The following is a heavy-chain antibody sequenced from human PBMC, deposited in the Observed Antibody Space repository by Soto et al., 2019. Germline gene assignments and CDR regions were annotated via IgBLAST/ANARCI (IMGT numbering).Heavy chain of an antibody. CDR2: MNPNSGNT. CDR1: GYTFSSYN. Sequence: QVQLVQSGAEVKKPGASVKVSCKASGYTFSSYNVNWVRQATGQGLEWMGWMNPNSGNTGYAQKFQGRVTMTRNTSISTAYMELSSLRSEDTAVYYCARGDSSSWTFPTAYWGQGTLVTVSS. D-gene: IGHD6-13*01. V-gene: IGHV1-8*01. CDR3: ARGDSSSWTFPTAY. J-gene: IGHJ4*02.